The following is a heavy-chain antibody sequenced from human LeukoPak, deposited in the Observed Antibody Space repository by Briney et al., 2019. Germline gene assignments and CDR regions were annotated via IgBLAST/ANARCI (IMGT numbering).Heavy chain of an antibody. CDR1: GGSISSYY. D-gene: IGHD4-17*01. J-gene: IGHJ4*02. Sequence: SETLSLTCTVSGGSISSYYWSWIRQPPGKGLEWIGYIYYSGSTNYNPSLKSRVTISVDTSKNQFSLKLSSVTAADTAVYYCARGGDSIGPFDYWGQGTLVTVSS. V-gene: IGHV4-59*01. CDR3: ARGGDSIGPFDY. CDR2: IYYSGST.